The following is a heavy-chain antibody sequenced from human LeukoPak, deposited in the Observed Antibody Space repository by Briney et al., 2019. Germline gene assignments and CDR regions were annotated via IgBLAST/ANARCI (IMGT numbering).Heavy chain of an antibody. V-gene: IGHV1-46*01. CDR3: ARDLGRSYYGGKTDY. CDR2: INPSGGST. CDR1: GYTFTSYY. Sequence: GASVKVSCKASGYTFTSYYMHWVRQAPGQGLEWMGIINPSGGSTSYAQKFQGRVTMTRDMPTSTVYMELSSLRSEDTAVYYCARDLGRSYYGGKTDYWGQGTLVTVSS. J-gene: IGHJ4*02. D-gene: IGHD1-26*01.